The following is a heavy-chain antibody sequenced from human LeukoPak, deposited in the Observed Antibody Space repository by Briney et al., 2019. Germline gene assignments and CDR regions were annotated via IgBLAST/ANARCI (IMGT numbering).Heavy chain of an antibody. J-gene: IGHJ4*02. CDR3: ARAYYDSSGYYPVFDY. CDR2: IYYSGST. Sequence: SETLSLTCTVSGGSISSYYWSWLRQPPGKGLEWIGYIYYSGSTNYNPSLTSRVTISVDTSKNQFSLKLSSVTAADTAVYYCARAYYDSSGYYPVFDYWGQGTLVTVSS. D-gene: IGHD3-22*01. CDR1: GGSISSYY. V-gene: IGHV4-59*01.